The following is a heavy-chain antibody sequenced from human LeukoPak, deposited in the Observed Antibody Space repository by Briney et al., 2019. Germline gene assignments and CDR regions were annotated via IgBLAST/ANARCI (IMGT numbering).Heavy chain of an antibody. V-gene: IGHV3-30*04. CDR3: ARDRKKNGYNWDAFDI. D-gene: IGHD5-24*01. CDR2: ISYDGSNK. Sequence: QPGRSLRLSCAASGFTFSDYAMHWVRQAPGNGLEWVAVISYDGSNKYYADSVKGRFTISRDNSKNTLYLQMNSLRPEDTAVYYCARDRKKNGYNWDAFDIWGQGTMVTVSS. CDR1: GFTFSDYA. J-gene: IGHJ3*02.